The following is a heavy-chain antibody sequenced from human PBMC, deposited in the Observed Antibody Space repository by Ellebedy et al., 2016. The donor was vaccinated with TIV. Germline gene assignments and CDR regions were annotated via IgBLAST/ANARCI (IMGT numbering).Heavy chain of an antibody. CDR2: IIPVFGTA. CDR3: ARGASTMMFERPLQYYYVMDV. V-gene: IGHV1-69*13. CDR1: GGTFTIYT. D-gene: IGHD3-22*01. J-gene: IGHJ6*02. Sequence: AASVNVSCKPSGGTFTIYTFTWVRQAPGQGLEWMGGIIPVFGTASYAQKFQGRVTITADESTSTAYMELSSLRSEDTAVYYCARGASTMMFERPLQYYYVMDVWGQGTTVTVSS.